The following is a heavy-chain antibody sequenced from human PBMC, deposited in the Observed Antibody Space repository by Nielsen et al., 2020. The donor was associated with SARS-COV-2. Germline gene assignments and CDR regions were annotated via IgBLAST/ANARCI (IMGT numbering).Heavy chain of an antibody. J-gene: IGHJ4*02. Sequence: SLKISCAASGFTFYDFAMHWVRRPPGKGLQWVSTISWSGVNTAYADSVKGRFTISRDNAKNSLFLQMNSLRPEDTAFYFCARETSDYSNSAIDYWGQGILVTVSS. D-gene: IGHD4-11*01. V-gene: IGHV3-9*01. CDR1: GFTFYDFA. CDR2: ISWSGVNT. CDR3: ARETSDYSNSAIDY.